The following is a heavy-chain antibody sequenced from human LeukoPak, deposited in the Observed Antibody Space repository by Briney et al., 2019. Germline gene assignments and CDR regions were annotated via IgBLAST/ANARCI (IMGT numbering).Heavy chain of an antibody. V-gene: IGHV1-46*01. CDR3: ARDHVVMVDYYYGMDV. CDR1: GYTLTDYY. CDR2: INPSGGST. Sequence: ASVKVSCKASGYTLTDYYMHWVRQAPGQGLEWMGIINPSGGSTSYAQKFQGRVTMTRDTSTSTVYMELSSLRSEDTAVYYCARDHVVMVDYYYGMDVWGQGTTVTVSS. D-gene: IGHD3-22*01. J-gene: IGHJ6*02.